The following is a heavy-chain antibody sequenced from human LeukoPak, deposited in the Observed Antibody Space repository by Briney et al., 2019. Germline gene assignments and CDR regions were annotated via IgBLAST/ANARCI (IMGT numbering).Heavy chain of an antibody. V-gene: IGHV3-30*02. Sequence: GGSLRLSCAASAFTFSNYGMHWVRQAPGKGLEWVAFIRYDGSNIYYEDSVKGRFTISRDNSKHTLYLQMDSLRAEDTAVYYCAKALGSALVRGVMDYWGQGTPVTVSS. CDR3: AKALGSALVRGVMDY. CDR2: IRYDGSNI. CDR1: AFTFSNYG. J-gene: IGHJ4*02. D-gene: IGHD3-10*01.